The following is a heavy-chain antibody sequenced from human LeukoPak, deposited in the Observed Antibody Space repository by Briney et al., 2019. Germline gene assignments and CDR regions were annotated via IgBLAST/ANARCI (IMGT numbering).Heavy chain of an antibody. Sequence: SETLSLTCSVSGYSINSGFCWAWIRQPPWKGLEGIGSIYHSGNTYYNPSLKSRVTISVDTSKNRFSLKLSSVTAADTAVYYCARVEVGSTSPFDHWGQGILVTVSS. CDR1: GYSINSGFC. D-gene: IGHD1-26*01. J-gene: IGHJ4*02. V-gene: IGHV4-38-2*02. CDR3: ARVEVGSTSPFDH. CDR2: IYHSGNT.